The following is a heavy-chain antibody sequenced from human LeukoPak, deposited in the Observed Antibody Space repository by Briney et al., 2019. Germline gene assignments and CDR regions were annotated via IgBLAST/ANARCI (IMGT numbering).Heavy chain of an antibody. D-gene: IGHD2-15*01. J-gene: IGHJ4*02. CDR1: GFTFSSYG. CDR3: AKGGVAAIFDY. Sequence: GGSLRLSCAASGFTFSSYGMHGVRQAPGKGLEWVAVISYDGSNKYYADSVKGRFTISRDNSNNTLYLQMNSLRADATAVYYCAKGGVAAIFDYWGQGTLVTVSS. CDR2: ISYDGSNK. V-gene: IGHV3-30*18.